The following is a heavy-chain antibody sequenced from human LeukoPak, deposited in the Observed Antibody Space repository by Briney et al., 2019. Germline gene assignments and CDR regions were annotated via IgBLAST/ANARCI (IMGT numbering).Heavy chain of an antibody. CDR1: GFTFSSYA. V-gene: IGHV3-23*01. CDR2: ISGSGGST. Sequence: GGSLRLSCAASGFTFSSYAMGWVRQAPGKGLEWVSGISGSGGSTYYADSVKGRFTISRDNSKNTLYLQMNSLRAEDTAVYYCAKVVAATLFYYPFDYWGQGTLVTVSS. J-gene: IGHJ4*02. D-gene: IGHD2-15*01. CDR3: AKVVAATLFYYPFDY.